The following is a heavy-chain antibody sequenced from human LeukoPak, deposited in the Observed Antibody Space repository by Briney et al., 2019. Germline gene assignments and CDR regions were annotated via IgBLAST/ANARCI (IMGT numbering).Heavy chain of an antibody. CDR3: ARDQYDTWSRRGNFDS. CDR2: IKLDGSEK. Sequence: GGSLRLSCAASGFIFGKYWMSWVRQAPGKGLEWVANIKLDGSEKNYVDSVKGRFTISRDNTKNSLYLQMISLRAEDTAVFYCARDQYDTWSRRGNFDSWGQGTLVIVSS. J-gene: IGHJ4*02. V-gene: IGHV3-7*03. D-gene: IGHD3-3*01. CDR1: GFIFGKYW.